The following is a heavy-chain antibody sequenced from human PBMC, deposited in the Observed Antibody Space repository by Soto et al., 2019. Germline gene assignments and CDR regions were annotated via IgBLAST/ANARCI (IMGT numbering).Heavy chain of an antibody. CDR3: AREIFGVVPGAFDI. V-gene: IGHV3-72*01. D-gene: IGHD3-3*01. Sequence: GGSLRLSCAASGFTFSDHYMDWVRQAPGKGLEWVGRTRNKANSYTTEYAASVKGRFTISRDDSKNSLYLQMNSLKTEDTAVYYCAREIFGVVPGAFDIWGKGTMVTVS. CDR2: TRNKANSYTT. J-gene: IGHJ3*02. CDR1: GFTFSDHY.